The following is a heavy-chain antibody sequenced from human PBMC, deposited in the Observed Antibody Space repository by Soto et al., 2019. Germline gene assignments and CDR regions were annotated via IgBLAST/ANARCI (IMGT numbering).Heavy chain of an antibody. CDR3: VKQMTTWTDSFFGF. CDR1: EFSFSRYA. D-gene: IGHD4-17*01. Sequence: LRLSCVASEFSFSRYAMTWVRQAAGKGLQWVAGLGPDGRNTFYGESVRGRFTISRDNSRNTLYLQMSSLRAEDTAVYFCVKQMTTWTDSFFGFWGQGIQVTVSS. CDR2: LGPDGRNT. V-gene: IGHV3-23*01. J-gene: IGHJ4*02.